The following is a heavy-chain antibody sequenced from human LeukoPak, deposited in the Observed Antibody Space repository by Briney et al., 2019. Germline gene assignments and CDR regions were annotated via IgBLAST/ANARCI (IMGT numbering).Heavy chain of an antibody. CDR3: AKEASIIGTTYHYYYMDV. CDR1: EFTVSSNY. V-gene: IGHV3-53*01. D-gene: IGHD1-7*01. CDR2: IYSVGST. Sequence: PGGSLRLSCAASEFTVSSNYMTWVRQAPGKGLEWVSVIYSVGSTYYADSEKGRFTISRDNYKNTLYLQMNSLRAEDTAVYYCAKEASIIGTTYHYYYMDVWGKGTTVTVSS. J-gene: IGHJ6*03.